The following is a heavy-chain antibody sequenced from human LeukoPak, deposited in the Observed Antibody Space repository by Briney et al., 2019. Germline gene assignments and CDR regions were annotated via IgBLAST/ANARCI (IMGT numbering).Heavy chain of an antibody. CDR2: INHSGST. V-gene: IGHV4-34*01. Sequence: PSETLSLTCAVYGGSFSGYYWSWLRQPPGKGLEWIGEINHSGSTNYNPSLKSRVTISVDTSKNQFSLKLSSVTAADTAVYYCARRPVVNYYYYYMDVWGKGTTVTVSS. J-gene: IGHJ6*03. CDR3: ARRPVVNYYYYYMDV. D-gene: IGHD4-23*01. CDR1: GGSFSGYY.